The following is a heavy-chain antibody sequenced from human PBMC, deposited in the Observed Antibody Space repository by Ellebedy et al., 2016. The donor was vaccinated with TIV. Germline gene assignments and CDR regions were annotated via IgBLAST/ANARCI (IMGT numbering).Heavy chain of an antibody. CDR3: AREETTVVTRDAFDI. V-gene: IGHV1-2*04. J-gene: IGHJ3*02. Sequence: ASVKVSXKASGYTFTGYYMHWVRQAPGQGLEWMGWINPNSGGTNYAQKFQGWVTMTRDTSISTAYMELSRLRSDDTAVYYCAREETTVVTRDAFDIWGQGTMVTVSS. CDR1: GYTFTGYY. CDR2: INPNSGGT. D-gene: IGHD4-23*01.